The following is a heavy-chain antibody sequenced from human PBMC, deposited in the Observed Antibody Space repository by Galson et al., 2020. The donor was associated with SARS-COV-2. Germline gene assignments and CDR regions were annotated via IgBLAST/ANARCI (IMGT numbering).Heavy chain of an antibody. J-gene: IGHJ4*02. CDR1: GFPLSTSGMC. D-gene: IGHD5-18*01. CDR3: ARIYRLWPNFDY. CDR2: IDWDDDK. Sequence: SGPTLVKPTQTLTLTCTFPGFPLSTSGMCVSWIRQPPGKALEWLALIDWDDDKYYSTSLKTRLTISKDTSKNQVVLTMTNMDPVDTATYYCARIYRLWPNFDYWGQGTLVTVSS. V-gene: IGHV2-70*01.